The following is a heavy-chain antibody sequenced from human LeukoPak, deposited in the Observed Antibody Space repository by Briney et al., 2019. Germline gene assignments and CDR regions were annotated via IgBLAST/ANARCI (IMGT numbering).Heavy chain of an antibody. V-gene: IGHV4-34*01. J-gene: IGHJ4*02. Sequence: SETLSLTCAVYRGSFSGYYWSGIRQPPGKGLEWIGEIHHSGSTNYNPSLKSRVTISVDTSKNQFSLKLSSVTAADTAVYYCARESIAAADFDYWGQGTLVTVSS. CDR3: ARESIAAADFDY. D-gene: IGHD6-13*01. CDR1: RGSFSGYY. CDR2: IHHSGST.